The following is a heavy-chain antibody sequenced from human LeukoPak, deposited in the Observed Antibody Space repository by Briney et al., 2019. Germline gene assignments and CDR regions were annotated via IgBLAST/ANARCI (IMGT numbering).Heavy chain of an antibody. CDR3: AELGITMIGGV. CDR2: INDDGSST. Sequence: GGSLRPSCAASGFTFSSYWMHWVRQAPGKGLVWVSHINDDGSSTNDADSVKGRFTISRDNAKNTLYLQMNSLRAEDTAVYYCAELGITMIGGVWGKGTTVTISS. D-gene: IGHD3-10*02. CDR1: GFTFSSYW. J-gene: IGHJ6*04. V-gene: IGHV3-74*01.